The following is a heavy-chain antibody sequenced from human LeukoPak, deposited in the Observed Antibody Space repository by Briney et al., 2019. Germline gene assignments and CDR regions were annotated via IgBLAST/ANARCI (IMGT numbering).Heavy chain of an antibody. CDR1: GFTFSSYA. J-gene: IGHJ4*02. CDR3: AKQELRYSSSWYFDY. D-gene: IGHD6-13*01. CDR2: MKQEGGVK. Sequence: GGSLRLSCAASGFTFSSYAMSWVRQAPGKGLEWLANMKQEGGVKYYVDSVKGRFTISRDNSKNTLYLQMNSLRAEDTAVYYCAKQELRYSSSWYFDYWGQGTLVTVSS. V-gene: IGHV3-7*03.